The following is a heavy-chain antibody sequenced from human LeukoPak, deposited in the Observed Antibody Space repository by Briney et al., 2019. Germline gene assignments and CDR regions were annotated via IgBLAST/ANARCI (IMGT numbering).Heavy chain of an antibody. V-gene: IGHV3-30*03. Sequence: PGGSLRLSCAASGFTFSSYAMSWVRQAPGKGLEWVAVISYDGSNKYYADSVKGRFTISRDNAKNSLYLQMNSLRAEDTAVYYCARSGSYSHYYGMDVWGQGTTVTVSS. CDR3: ARSGSYSHYYGMDV. CDR1: GFTFSSYA. CDR2: ISYDGSNK. J-gene: IGHJ6*02. D-gene: IGHD1-26*01.